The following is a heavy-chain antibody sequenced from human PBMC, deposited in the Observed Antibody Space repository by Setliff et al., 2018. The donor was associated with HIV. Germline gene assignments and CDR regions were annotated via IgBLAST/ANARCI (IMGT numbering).Heavy chain of an antibody. D-gene: IGHD6-19*01. V-gene: IGHV1-8*02. J-gene: IGHJ6*03. Sequence: ASVKVXXXASGYTFTSYDINWVRQATGQGLEWMGWMNSNSGNTGYAQKFQGRVTMTRNTSISTAYMELSSLRSEDTAVYYCARGAWYTSGWYSSRYMDVWGKGTTVTVSS. CDR2: MNSNSGNT. CDR1: GYTFTSYD. CDR3: ARGAWYTSGWYSSRYMDV.